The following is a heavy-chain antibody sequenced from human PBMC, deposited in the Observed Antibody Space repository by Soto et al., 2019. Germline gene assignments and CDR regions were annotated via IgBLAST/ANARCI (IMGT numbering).Heavy chain of an antibody. CDR1: GFTFSSYG. V-gene: IGHV3-30*18. CDR3: AKDCKRRYDFWSGYYGMDV. D-gene: IGHD3-3*01. CDR2: ISYDGSNK. Sequence: GGSLRLSCAASGFTFSSYGMHWVRQAPGKGLEWVAVISYDGSNKYYADSVKGRFTISRDNSKNTLYLQMNSLRAEDTAVYYCAKDCKRRYDFWSGYYGMDVWGQGTTVTVSS. J-gene: IGHJ6*02.